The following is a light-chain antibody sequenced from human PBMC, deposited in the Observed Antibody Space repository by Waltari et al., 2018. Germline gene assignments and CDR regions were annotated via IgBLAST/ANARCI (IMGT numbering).Light chain of an antibody. CDR1: SSDVGGSRY. CDR3: GSFISSTTGI. V-gene: IGLV2-14*03. CDR2: DAI. J-gene: IGLJ2*01. Sequence: SALTQPDSVSGSPGQSLTISCTGTSSDVGGSRYVGWYQQYPGKAPKVIIYDAINRPSGVSNRFAGSKSGNSASLTISGLQAEDEADYYCGSFISSTTGIFGGGTRLTVL.